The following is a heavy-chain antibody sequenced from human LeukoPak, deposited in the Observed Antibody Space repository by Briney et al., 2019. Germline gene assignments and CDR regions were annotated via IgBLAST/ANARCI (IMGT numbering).Heavy chain of an antibody. CDR2: ISSSGSTI. Sequence: GGSLRLSCAASGFTFSDYYMSWIRQAPGKGLEWVSYISSSGSTIYYADSVKGRFTISRDNAKNSLYLQMNGLRAEDTAVYYCARERDVATAKYYYYYMDVWGKGTTVTVSS. D-gene: IGHD5-12*01. CDR3: ARERDVATAKYYYYYMDV. CDR1: GFTFSDYY. J-gene: IGHJ6*03. V-gene: IGHV3-11*01.